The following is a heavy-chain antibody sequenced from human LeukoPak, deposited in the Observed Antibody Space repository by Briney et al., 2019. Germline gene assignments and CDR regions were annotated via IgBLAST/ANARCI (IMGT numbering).Heavy chain of an antibody. J-gene: IGHJ4*02. D-gene: IGHD2-2*01. V-gene: IGHV3-53*01. CDR3: ARDNAPAGGGLDY. CDR1: GFTVSSNH. Sequence: LPGGSLRLSCAASGFTVSSNHMTWVRQAPGKGLEWVSEIYTGGLTFYADSVTGRFTISRDNSKNTAYLQMNSLGVEDTARYYCARDNAPAGGGLDYWGQGTLVTVSS. CDR2: IYTGGLT.